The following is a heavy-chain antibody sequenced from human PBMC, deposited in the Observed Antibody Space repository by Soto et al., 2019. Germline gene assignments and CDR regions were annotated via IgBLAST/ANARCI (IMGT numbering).Heavy chain of an antibody. Sequence: EVQLLESGGGLVQPGRSLRLSCAASGFSFSSCAMIWVRQAPGKGLEWVSAISGTGGNTYYADSVKGRFTISRDNSKNTLYLQMNTLRAEDTAVFYCAKDPRNRGTPYWGQGTLVTVSS. CDR3: AKDPRNRGTPY. V-gene: IGHV3-23*01. J-gene: IGHJ4*02. D-gene: IGHD4-4*01. CDR1: GFSFSSCA. CDR2: ISGTGGNT.